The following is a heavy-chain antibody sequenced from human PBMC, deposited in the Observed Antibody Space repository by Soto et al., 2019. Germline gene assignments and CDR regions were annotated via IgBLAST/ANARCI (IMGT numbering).Heavy chain of an antibody. V-gene: IGHV1-18*01. D-gene: IGHD2-2*01. J-gene: IGHJ3*02. CDR2: ISAYNGNT. CDR3: ATNHCCSSNSCHWFAAFDI. CDR1: GYTFTSYG. Sequence: GDSVKVSCKASGYTFTSYGISWVRQAPGQGLEWMGWISAYNGNTNYAQKLQGRVTMTTDTSTSTAYVELRSLRSDDTAVYYCATNHCCSSNSCHWFAAFDIWGQGAMVPVS.